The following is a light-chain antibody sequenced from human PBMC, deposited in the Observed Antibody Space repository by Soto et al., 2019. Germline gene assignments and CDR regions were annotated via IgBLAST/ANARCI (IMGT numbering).Light chain of an antibody. Sequence: DIVMTQTPLSVPVTPGEPASISCRSSQSLLGSDDGNTYLDWYLQKPGQSPQLLIYTLSYRASGVPDRFSGSGSGADFTLTISSVQPEDSATYYCQQAATFPLTFGGGTEVEIK. J-gene: IGKJ4*01. CDR2: TLS. V-gene: IGKV2-40*01. CDR3: QQAATFPLT. CDR1: QSLLGSDDGNTY.